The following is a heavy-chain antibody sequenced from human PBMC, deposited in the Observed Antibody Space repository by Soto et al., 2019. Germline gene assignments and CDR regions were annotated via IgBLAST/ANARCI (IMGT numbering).Heavy chain of an antibody. V-gene: IGHV3-23*01. CDR3: TRTLFIAARGVEPFDY. D-gene: IGHD6-6*01. CDR1: GLTFSDYA. CDR2: TSGNGGST. Sequence: VQLLESGGAWEQRGGSLRLSCAPSGLTFSDYAMPWVRQAPGKGLGWVSHTSGNGGSTYYADSVKGRFTISRDNSRDTMHLQMNSLRAEDTALYYCTRTLFIAARGVEPFDYWGQGALVTVSS. J-gene: IGHJ4*02.